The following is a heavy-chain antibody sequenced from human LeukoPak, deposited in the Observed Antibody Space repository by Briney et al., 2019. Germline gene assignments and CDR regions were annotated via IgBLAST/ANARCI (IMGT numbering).Heavy chain of an antibody. V-gene: IGHV3-53*01. CDR1: GFTVSSNY. CDR2: IYSGGST. J-gene: IGHJ6*02. Sequence: GGSLRLSCAASGFTVSSNYMSWVRQAPGKGLEWVSVIYSGGSTYYADSVKGRFTISRDNSKNTLYLQMNSLRAEDTAVYYCARFSSDYYYYGMDVWGQGTTVTVSS. D-gene: IGHD6-6*01. CDR3: ARFSSDYYYYGMDV.